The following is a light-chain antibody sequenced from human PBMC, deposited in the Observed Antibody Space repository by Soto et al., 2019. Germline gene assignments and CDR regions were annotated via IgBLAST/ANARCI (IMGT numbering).Light chain of an antibody. V-gene: IGLV1-51*02. CDR2: ENN. CDR3: GSWDSSQSAVL. Sequence: QSVLMQPPSVSAAPGQKVTISCSGSSSNVGNHYVSWYQQLPGTAPKLLIYENNKRPSGIPDRFSGSKSGTSATLGITGVQTGDEDDYYCGSWDSSQSAVLFGGGTTLTVL. J-gene: IGLJ2*01. CDR1: SSNVGNHY.